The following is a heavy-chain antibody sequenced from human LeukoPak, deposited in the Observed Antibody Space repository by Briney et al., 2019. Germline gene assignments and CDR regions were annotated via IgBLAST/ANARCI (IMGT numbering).Heavy chain of an antibody. CDR2: IYTSGST. J-gene: IGHJ5*02. CDR1: GGSISSYY. D-gene: IGHD3-22*01. Sequence: SETLSLTCTVSGGSISSYYWSWIRQPAGKGLEWIGRIYTSGSTNYNPSLKSRVTMSVDTSKNQFSLKLSSVTAADTAVYYCARDWSVAYYDSSGYYGDWFDPWGQGTLVTVSS. CDR3: ARDWSVAYYDSSGYYGDWFDP. V-gene: IGHV4-4*07.